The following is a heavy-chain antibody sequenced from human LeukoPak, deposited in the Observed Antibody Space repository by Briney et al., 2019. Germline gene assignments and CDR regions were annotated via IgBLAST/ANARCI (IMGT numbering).Heavy chain of an antibody. CDR3: VRSMNGRYGFFDY. CDR1: GFTFSSYS. Sequence: GGSLRLSCAASGFTFSSYSMNWVRQAPGKGLEWVSSISSSSSYIYYANSVKGRFTISRDNAKNSLYLQMNSLRAEDTAVYYCVRSMNGRYGFFDYWGQGILVTVSS. D-gene: IGHD1-26*01. CDR2: ISSSSSYI. J-gene: IGHJ4*02. V-gene: IGHV3-21*01.